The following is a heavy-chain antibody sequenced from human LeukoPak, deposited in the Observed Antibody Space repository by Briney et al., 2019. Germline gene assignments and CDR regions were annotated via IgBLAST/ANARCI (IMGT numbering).Heavy chain of an antibody. CDR1: GGPFSGYY. J-gene: IGHJ6*02. D-gene: IGHD2-2*02. CDR3: ASYIPRYCSSTSCYKMGYYYYGMDV. V-gene: IGHV4-34*01. Sequence: KPSETLSLTCAVYGGPFSGYYWSWIRQPPGRGLEWIGEINHSGSTNYNPSLKSRVTISVDTSKNQFSLKLSSVTAADTAVYYCASYIPRYCSSTSCYKMGYYYYGMDVWGQGTTVTVSS. CDR2: INHSGST.